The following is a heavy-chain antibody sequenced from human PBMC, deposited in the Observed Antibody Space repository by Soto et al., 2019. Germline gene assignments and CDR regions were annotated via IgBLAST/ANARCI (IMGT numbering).Heavy chain of an antibody. CDR3: AKDYLRWAQS. Sequence: GSLRLSCGASGFTFSDYGMSWVRQAPGKGLEWVLAISGSGSTFYADSVKGRFTISRDNSKNTLYLQMNSLRAEDTAVYYCAKDYLRWAQSWGQGTLVTVSS. CDR1: GFTFSDYG. J-gene: IGHJ5*02. CDR2: ISGSGST. V-gene: IGHV3-23*01. D-gene: IGHD1-26*01.